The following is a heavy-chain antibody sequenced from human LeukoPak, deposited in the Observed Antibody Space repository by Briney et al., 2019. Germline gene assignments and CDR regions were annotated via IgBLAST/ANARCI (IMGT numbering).Heavy chain of an antibody. CDR1: GYTFTGYY. CDR3: ARERKPLQTGTAFDI. J-gene: IGHJ3*02. CDR2: INPNSGGT. D-gene: IGHD1-1*01. Sequence: GASVKVSCKASGYTFTGYYMHWVRQAPGQGLEWMGWINPNSGGTNYAQKFQGRVTMTRDTSISTACMELGRLRSDDTAVYYCARERKPLQTGTAFDIWGQGTMVTVSS. V-gene: IGHV1-2*02.